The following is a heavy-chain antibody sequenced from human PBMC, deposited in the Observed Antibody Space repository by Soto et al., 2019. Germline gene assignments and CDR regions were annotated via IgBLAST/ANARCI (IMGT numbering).Heavy chain of an antibody. CDR1: GGSFSGYY. CDR2: INHSGST. J-gene: IGHJ3*02. CDR3: ASKFGELLADAFDI. V-gene: IGHV4-34*01. D-gene: IGHD3-10*01. Sequence: SETLSLTCAVYGGSFSGYYWSWIRQPPGKGLEWIGEINHSGSTNYNPSPKSRVTISVDKSKNQFSLKLSSVTAADTAVYYCASKFGELLADAFDICGQGTMVTVSS.